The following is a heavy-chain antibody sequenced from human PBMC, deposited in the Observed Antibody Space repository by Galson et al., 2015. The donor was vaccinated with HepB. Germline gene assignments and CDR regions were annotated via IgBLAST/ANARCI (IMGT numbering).Heavy chain of an antibody. D-gene: IGHD3-9*01. CDR2: ISWNSGSI. Sequence: SLRLSCAASGFTFDDYAMHWVRQAPGKGLGWVSGISWNSGSIGYADSVKGRFTISRDNAKNSLYLQMNSLRAEDTALYYCAKDSYYDILTGYSNWFDPWGQGTLVTASS. CDR1: GFTFDDYA. V-gene: IGHV3-9*01. CDR3: AKDSYYDILTGYSNWFDP. J-gene: IGHJ5*02.